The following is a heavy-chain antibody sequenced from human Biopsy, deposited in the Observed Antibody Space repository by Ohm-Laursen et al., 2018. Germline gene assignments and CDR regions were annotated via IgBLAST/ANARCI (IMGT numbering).Heavy chain of an antibody. D-gene: IGHD1-26*01. CDR2: IIPMFGSA. Sequence: GSSVKVSCKASGGTFINYAISWVRQAPGQGLEWMGGIIPMFGSANYAQMFQGRVTISADESTSTSYMELRSLTTEDTANYFCARGSHCGSHSLFYYWGRGTLVTVSS. J-gene: IGHJ4*02. CDR3: ARGSHCGSHSLFYY. CDR1: GGTFINYA. V-gene: IGHV1-69*01.